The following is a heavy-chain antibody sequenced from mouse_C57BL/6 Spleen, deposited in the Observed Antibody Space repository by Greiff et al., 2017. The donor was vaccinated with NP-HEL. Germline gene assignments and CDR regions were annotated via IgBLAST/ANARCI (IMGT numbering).Heavy chain of an antibody. CDR2: IYPGDGDT. D-gene: IGHD2-12*01. Sequence: VKLVESGPELVKPGASVKISCKASGYAFSSSWMNWVKQRPGKGLEWIGRIYPGDGDTNYNGKFKGKATLTADKSSSTAYMQLSSLTSEDSAVYFCARILREGYAMDYWGQGTSVTVSS. J-gene: IGHJ4*01. CDR1: GYAFSSSW. V-gene: IGHV1-82*01. CDR3: ARILREGYAMDY.